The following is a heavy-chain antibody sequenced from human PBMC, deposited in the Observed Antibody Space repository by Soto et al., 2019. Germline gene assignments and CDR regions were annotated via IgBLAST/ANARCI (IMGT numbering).Heavy chain of an antibody. CDR2: INHSGST. CDR1: GGSFSGYY. D-gene: IGHD2-8*01. Sequence: SETLSLTCAVYGGSFSGYYWSWIRQPPGKGLEWIGEINHSGSTNYNPSLKSRVTISVDTSKNQFSLKLSSVTAADTAVYYCARGRGGVLMVYAKGYYFDYWGQGTLVTVSS. V-gene: IGHV4-34*01. CDR3: ARGRGGVLMVYAKGYYFDY. J-gene: IGHJ4*02.